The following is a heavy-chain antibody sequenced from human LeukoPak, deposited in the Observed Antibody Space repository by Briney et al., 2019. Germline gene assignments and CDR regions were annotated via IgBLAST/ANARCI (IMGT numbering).Heavy chain of an antibody. J-gene: IGHJ3*01. CDR1: GFTVSSNH. D-gene: IGHD4-23*01. Sequence: GGSLRLSCAASGFTVSSNHMSWVRQAPGKGLKWVSIIHSGGTTYYADSVKGRFTISRDNSKNSLYLQMNSLRAADTAVYYCARDADYGGSPDAFDVWGRGTIVTVSS. CDR2: IHSGGTT. CDR3: ARDADYGGSPDAFDV. V-gene: IGHV3-53*01.